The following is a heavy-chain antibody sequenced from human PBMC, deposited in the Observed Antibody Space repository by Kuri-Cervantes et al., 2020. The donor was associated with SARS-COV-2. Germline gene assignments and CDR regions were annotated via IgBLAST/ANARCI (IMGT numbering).Heavy chain of an antibody. CDR3: ASVSTMGASLD. J-gene: IGHJ4*02. CDR1: RFTFNKYD. Sequence: GGSLRLSCAASRFTFNKYDLIWVRQAPGKGLEWVSSISTSGGDTNYADSLKGRFTISRDNSKNTLYLQTNSLRVEDTAVYYCASVSTMGASLDWGQGTLVTVSS. D-gene: IGHD5-24*01. V-gene: IGHV3-23*01. CDR2: ISTSGGDT.